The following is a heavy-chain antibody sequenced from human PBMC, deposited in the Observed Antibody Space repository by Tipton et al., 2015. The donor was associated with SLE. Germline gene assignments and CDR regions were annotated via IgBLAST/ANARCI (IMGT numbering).Heavy chain of an antibody. J-gene: IGHJ4*02. CDR2: ISSSSSYI. V-gene: IGHV3-21*03. D-gene: IGHD6-13*01. Sequence: SLRLSCAASGFTFSSYGMHWVRQAPGKGLEWVSSISSSSSYIYYADSVKGRFTISRDNAKNSLYLQMNSLRAEDTAVYYCARDPLAAAEYYFDYWGQGTLVTVSS. CDR1: GFTFSSYG. CDR3: ARDPLAAAEYYFDY.